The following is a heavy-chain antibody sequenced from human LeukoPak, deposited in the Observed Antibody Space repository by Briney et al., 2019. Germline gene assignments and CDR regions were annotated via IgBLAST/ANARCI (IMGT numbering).Heavy chain of an antibody. V-gene: IGHV3-11*04. Sequence: PGGSLRLSCAASRFTFSDFYMSWIRQAPGKGLEWISYISNSGTTIYYADSVKGRFTISRDNAKNSLYLQMNSLRAEDTAVYYCAREDYGDYPPHYYYYYMDVWGKGTTVTVSS. CDR1: RFTFSDFY. J-gene: IGHJ6*03. CDR3: AREDYGDYPPHYYYYYMDV. CDR2: ISNSGTTI. D-gene: IGHD4-17*01.